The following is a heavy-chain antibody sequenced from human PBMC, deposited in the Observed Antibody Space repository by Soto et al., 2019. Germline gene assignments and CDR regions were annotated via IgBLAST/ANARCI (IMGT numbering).Heavy chain of an antibody. CDR1: GYTFTSYG. CDR2: ISAYNGNT. V-gene: IGHV1-18*01. CDR3: ARLLGRLYYYYGMDV. J-gene: IGHJ6*02. Sequence: QVQLVQSGAEVKKPGASVKVSCKASGYTFTSYGISWVRQAPGQGLEWMGWISAYNGNTNYAQKLQGRVTMTTDTSTSTVYMELRSLRSDDTAVYYCARLLGRLYYYYGMDVWGQGTTVTVSS. D-gene: IGHD3-16*01.